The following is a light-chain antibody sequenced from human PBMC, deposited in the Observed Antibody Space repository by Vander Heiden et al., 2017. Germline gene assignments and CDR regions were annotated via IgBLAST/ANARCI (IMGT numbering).Light chain of an antibody. CDR3: AAWDDTLNGPDVV. CDR2: NND. J-gene: IGLJ2*01. CDR1: SSNIGCNT. V-gene: IGLV1-44*01. Sequence: QSVLTQPPSAFGTPGQRVTISCSGSSSNIGCNTVSWYQQLPGTAPKLLIYNNDQRPSGVPDRVSGSKSGTSASLAISGLQTEDEADYHCAAWDDTLNGPDVVFGGGTKLTVL.